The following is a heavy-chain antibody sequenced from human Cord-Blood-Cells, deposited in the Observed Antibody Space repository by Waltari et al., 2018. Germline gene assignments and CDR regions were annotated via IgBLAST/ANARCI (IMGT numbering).Heavy chain of an antibody. D-gene: IGHD2-21*02. CDR1: GFTVSSNY. J-gene: IGHJ4*02. V-gene: IGHV3-53*01. Sequence: EVQLVESGGGLIQPGGSLRLSCAASGFTVSSNYMSWVRQAPGKGLEWVSVIYSGGSTYYADSVKGRFTITRENSKNTLYLQMNSLRAEDTAVYYCARDEAYCGGDCYWDWGQGTLVTVSS. CDR3: ARDEAYCGGDCYWD. CDR2: IYSGGST.